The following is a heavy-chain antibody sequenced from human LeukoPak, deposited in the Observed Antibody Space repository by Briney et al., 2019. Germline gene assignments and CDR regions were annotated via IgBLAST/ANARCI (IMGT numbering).Heavy chain of an antibody. CDR2: IKSKTDGGTT. CDR1: GFTFSYAW. J-gene: IGHJ5*02. Sequence: GGSLRLSCAVSGFTFSYAWMTWVRQAPGKGLEWVGRIKSKTDGGTTDYAAPVAGRFTISRDNSKNTLYLQMNSLRAEDTAVYYCAKGAGTDRTWGQGTLVTVSS. V-gene: IGHV3-15*01. CDR3: AKGAGTDRT.